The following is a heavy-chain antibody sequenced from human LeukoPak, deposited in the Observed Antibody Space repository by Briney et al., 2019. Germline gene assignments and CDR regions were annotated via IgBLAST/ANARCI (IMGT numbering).Heavy chain of an antibody. CDR3: ARDAVAYDLDY. D-gene: IGHD3-22*01. CDR2: MNPNSGNT. CDR1: GYTFTSYD. J-gene: IGHJ4*02. V-gene: IGHV1-8*01. Sequence: ASVTVSCKASGYTFTSYDINGVREATGPGLEWMGGMNPNSGNTGYAQKFQGRVTMTRNTSISTAYMELSSLRSEDTAVYYCARDAVAYDLDYWGQGPLVTVSS.